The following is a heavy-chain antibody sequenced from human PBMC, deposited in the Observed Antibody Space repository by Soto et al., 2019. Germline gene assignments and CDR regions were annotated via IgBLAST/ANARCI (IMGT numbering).Heavy chain of an antibody. CDR1: GFTFSSYA. J-gene: IGHJ4*02. Sequence: GSLRLSCAASGFTFSSYAMSWVRQAPGKGLEWVSAISGSGGSTYYADSVKGRFTISRDNSKNTLYLQMNSLRAEDTAVYYCAKSQDIVVVVAATLDYWGQGTLVTVSS. V-gene: IGHV3-23*01. CDR3: AKSQDIVVVVAATLDY. CDR2: ISGSGGST. D-gene: IGHD2-15*01.